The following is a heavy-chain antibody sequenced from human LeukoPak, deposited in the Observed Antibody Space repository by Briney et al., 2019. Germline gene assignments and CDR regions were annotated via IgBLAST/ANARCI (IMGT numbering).Heavy chain of an antibody. Sequence: ASVKVACKASGYTFTGYYMHWVRQAPGQGLEWMGWINPNSGGTNYAQKFQGRVTMTRDTSISTAYMELSRLRSDDTAVYYCARDLTYYYDSSGYTADYWGQGNLVTVSS. CDR1: GYTFTGYY. V-gene: IGHV1-2*02. J-gene: IGHJ4*02. CDR3: ARDLTYYYDSSGYTADY. D-gene: IGHD3-22*01. CDR2: INPNSGGT.